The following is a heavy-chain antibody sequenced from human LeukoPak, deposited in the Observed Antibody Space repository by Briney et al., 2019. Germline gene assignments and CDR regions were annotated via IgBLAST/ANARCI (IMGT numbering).Heavy chain of an antibody. J-gene: IGHJ5*02. CDR2: IYYSGST. D-gene: IGHD4-17*01. CDR1: GGSISSSSYY. Sequence: PSETLSLTCTVSGGSISSSSYYWGWIRQPPGKGLEWIGYIYYSGSTNYNPSLKSRVTISVDTSKNQFSLKLSSVTAADTAVYYCARDRTTVTTHWFDPWGQGTLVTVSS. CDR3: ARDRTTVTTHWFDP. V-gene: IGHV4-61*01.